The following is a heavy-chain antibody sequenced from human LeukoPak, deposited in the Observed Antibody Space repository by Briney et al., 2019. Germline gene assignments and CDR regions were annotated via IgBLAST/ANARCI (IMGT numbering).Heavy chain of an antibody. J-gene: IGHJ4*02. CDR1: GDSISGYY. V-gene: IGHV4-4*07. Sequence: SETLSLTCNVSGDSISGYYWGWLRQPGGKALEWIGRIYTSGYTDYNPSLESRLTMTIDTSKSQFSLKLRSVTAADTAVYYCARVHIVTGRYFASWGLGALVTVSS. CDR3: ARVHIVTGRYFAS. D-gene: IGHD3-10*01. CDR2: IYTSGYT.